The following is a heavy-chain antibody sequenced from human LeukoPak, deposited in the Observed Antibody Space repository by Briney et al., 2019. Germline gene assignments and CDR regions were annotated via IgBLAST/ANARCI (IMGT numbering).Heavy chain of an antibody. CDR2: VSYDRSNK. V-gene: IGHV3-30*16. CDR1: GFTFSSYA. J-gene: IGHJ6*03. D-gene: IGHD2-2*01. CDR3: AREASSNISPCYYYYYYLYV. Sequence: PGGSLRLPCAASGFTFSSYALPGVRQAPGKGREWVAIVSYDRSNKYYADSVKGRFIISSNKSKNTLYLQMNSLRAEDTAVYYCAREASSNISPCYYYYYYLYVWGKGTTVTVSS.